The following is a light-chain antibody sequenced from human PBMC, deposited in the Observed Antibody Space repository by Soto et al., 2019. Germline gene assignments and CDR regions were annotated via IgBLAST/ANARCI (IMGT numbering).Light chain of an antibody. Sequence: EIVMTQSPATLSVSPGERATLSCRASQSVNHNLAWSQQKPGQAPRLLIYGASTRATGIPGRFSGSGSGTECTLTISSLQSEDFAVYYCQQYNNWPPWTFGQGTKVEIK. CDR1: QSVNHN. V-gene: IGKV3-15*01. J-gene: IGKJ1*01. CDR3: QQYNNWPPWT. CDR2: GAS.